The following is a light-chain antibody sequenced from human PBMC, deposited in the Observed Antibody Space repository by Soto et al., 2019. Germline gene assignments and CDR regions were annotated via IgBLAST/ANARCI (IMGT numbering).Light chain of an antibody. J-gene: IGKJ1*01. CDR3: QQYNDWPLT. V-gene: IGKV3-15*01. CDR1: QSVSSN. CDR2: GAF. Sequence: TVMMQNPVTLSVSPGERVTRCCRASQSVSSNLAWYQQKPGQAPSLLIYGAFTRATGIPARFSGTGSGTEFTLTISSLQSEDFALYYCQQYNDWPLTFGQGTKVDIK.